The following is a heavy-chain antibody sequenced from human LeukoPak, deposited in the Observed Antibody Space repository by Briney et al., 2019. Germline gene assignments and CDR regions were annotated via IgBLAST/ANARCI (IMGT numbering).Heavy chain of an antibody. V-gene: IGHV4-59*08. Sequence: PSETLSLTCTVSGGSISSYYWSWIRQPAGKGLEWIGYIYYSGSTNYNPSLKSRVTISVDTSKNHFSLKLSSVTAADTAVYYCARLRVDYYDSSGLTLIDYWGQGTLVTVSS. D-gene: IGHD3-22*01. CDR1: GGSISSYY. CDR3: ARLRVDYYDSSGLTLIDY. J-gene: IGHJ4*02. CDR2: IYYSGST.